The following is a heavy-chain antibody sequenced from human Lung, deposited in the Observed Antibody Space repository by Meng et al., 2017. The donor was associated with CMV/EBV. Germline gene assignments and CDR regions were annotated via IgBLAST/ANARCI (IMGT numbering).Heavy chain of an antibody. CDR2: INTSVGYT. V-gene: IGHV1-46*01. Sequence: VQWLRSAAERKKPGSSVKVSCTAPGNTFTNYYIHWFRQAPGQGLEWMGIINTSVGYTSHAQKFQGRVTMTRDTSTSTVHMEVSSLRSADTAVYYCARASRVLGGFDYWGQGTLVTVSS. J-gene: IGHJ4*02. CDR3: ARASRVLGGFDY. D-gene: IGHD3-16*01. CDR1: GNTFTNYY.